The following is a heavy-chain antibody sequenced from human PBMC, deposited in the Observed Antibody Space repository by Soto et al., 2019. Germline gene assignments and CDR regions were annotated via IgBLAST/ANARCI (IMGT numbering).Heavy chain of an antibody. CDR2: IYYSGST. CDR3: ARESGGYDSSTRYGLDV. V-gene: IGHV4-31*03. Sequence: SETLSLTCSVSGGSISSVGHYWTWIRQQPGKGLEWIGYIYYSGSTDYNPSLKSRVTISVDRSKNQLSLNLSSVTAADTAIYYCARESGGYDSSTRYGLDVWGQGTTVTVSS. J-gene: IGHJ6*02. CDR1: GGSISSVGHY. D-gene: IGHD6-25*01.